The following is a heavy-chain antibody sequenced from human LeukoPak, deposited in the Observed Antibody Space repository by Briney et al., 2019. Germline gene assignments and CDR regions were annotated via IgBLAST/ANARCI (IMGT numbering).Heavy chain of an antibody. CDR2: ISSSSSYT. Sequence: GGSLRLSCAASGFTFSDDYMSWIRQAPGKGLEWVSYISSSSSYTNYADSVKGRFTISRDNAKNSLYLQMNSLRAEDTAVYYCARVLPAVAGRGAFDIWGQGTMVTVSS. D-gene: IGHD6-19*01. V-gene: IGHV3-11*06. J-gene: IGHJ3*02. CDR3: ARVLPAVAGRGAFDI. CDR1: GFTFSDDY.